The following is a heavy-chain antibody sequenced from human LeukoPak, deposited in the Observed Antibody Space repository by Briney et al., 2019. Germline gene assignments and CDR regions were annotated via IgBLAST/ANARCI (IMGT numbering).Heavy chain of an antibody. CDR3: ARDNYYDSSGSIDY. CDR2: IKQDGSEK. V-gene: IGHV3-7*01. Sequence: GGSLRLSCAASGFTFSSYWMSWVRQAPGKGLEWVANIKQDGSEKYYVDSVKGRFTISRDNAKNSLYLQMNSLRAEDTAVYYCARDNYYDSSGSIDYWGQGTLVTVSS. J-gene: IGHJ4*02. CDR1: GFTFSSYW. D-gene: IGHD3-22*01.